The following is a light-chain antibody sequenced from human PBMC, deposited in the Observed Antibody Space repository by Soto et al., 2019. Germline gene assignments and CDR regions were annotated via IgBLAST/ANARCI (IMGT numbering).Light chain of an antibody. J-gene: IGKJ1*01. CDR1: QSISNY. V-gene: IGKV1-39*01. CDR2: AAS. Sequence: DIQMTQSPSSLSASIGDTVTITCRASQSISNYLNWFQQKPGKAPKVLIYAASLLQSGVPSRFTGSGSGTDFPLPSDRLQPEDFATYFCQQSDSSPRTFGQGTKVQI. CDR3: QQSDSSPRT.